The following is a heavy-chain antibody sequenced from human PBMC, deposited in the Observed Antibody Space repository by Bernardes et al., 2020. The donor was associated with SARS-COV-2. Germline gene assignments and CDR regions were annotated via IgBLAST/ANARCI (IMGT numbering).Heavy chain of an antibody. CDR3: ASPGVRGVLGAYYGMDV. CDR1: GYTFTSYY. V-gene: IGHV1-46*03. CDR2: INPSGGST. Sequence: ASVKVSCKASGYTFTSYYMHWVRQAPGQGLEWMGIINPSGGSTSYAQKFQGRVTMTRDTSTSTVYMELSSLRSEDTAVYYCASPGVRGVLGAYYGMDVWGQGTTVTVSS. J-gene: IGHJ6*02. D-gene: IGHD3-10*01.